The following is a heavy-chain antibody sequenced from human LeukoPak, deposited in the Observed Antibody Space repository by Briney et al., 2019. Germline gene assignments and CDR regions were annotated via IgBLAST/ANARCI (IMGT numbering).Heavy chain of an antibody. CDR1: GGSFSGYY. Sequence: SETLSLTCAVYGGSFSGYYWSWIRQPPGKGLEWIGEINHSGSTNYNPSLKSRVTISVDTSKNQFSLKLSSVTAADTAVYYCAKAVAGTAVYWGQGTLVTAS. CDR3: AKAVAGTAVY. V-gene: IGHV4-34*01. D-gene: IGHD6-19*01. J-gene: IGHJ4*02. CDR2: INHSGST.